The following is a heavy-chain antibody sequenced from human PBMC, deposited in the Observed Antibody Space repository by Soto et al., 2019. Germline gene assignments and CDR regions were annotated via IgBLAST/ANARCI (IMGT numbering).Heavy chain of an antibody. CDR2: ISSSGSAI. CDR1: GFSFSSYE. J-gene: IGHJ4*02. CDR3: ARGAPIDY. Sequence: EVQLVEFGGGSVQPGGSLRLSCAAFGFSFSSYEMNWVRQAPGKGLEWVSYISSSGSAIYYADSVKGRFTISRDNAKDSLYLQMNSLRAEDTAVYYCARGAPIDYWGQGTLVTVSS. V-gene: IGHV3-48*03.